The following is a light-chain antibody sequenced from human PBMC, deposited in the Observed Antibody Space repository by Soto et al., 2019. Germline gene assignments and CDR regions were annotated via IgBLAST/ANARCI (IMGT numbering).Light chain of an antibody. CDR3: QQYNSYWT. Sequence: DIQMTPSPSTLSASVGDRVTITCRASQSISSWLAWYQQKPGRAPKVLIFDASSLESGVPSRFSGSGSGTEFTLTISSLQPDDFATYYCQQYNSYWTFGQGTKVDIK. CDR2: DAS. V-gene: IGKV1-5*01. CDR1: QSISSW. J-gene: IGKJ1*01.